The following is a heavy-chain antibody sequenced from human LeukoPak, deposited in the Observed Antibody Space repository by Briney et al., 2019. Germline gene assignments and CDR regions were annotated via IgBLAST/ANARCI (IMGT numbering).Heavy chain of an antibody. CDR2: IKQDGSES. CDR3: AKDSYSKGDY. D-gene: IGHD1-26*01. J-gene: IGHJ4*02. Sequence: GGSLRLSCAASGFTFSSYSMNWVRQAPGKGLGWVANIKQDGSESNYVGSVKGRFTISRDNAKNSLYLQMNSLRAEDTAVYYCAKDSYSKGDYWGQGTLVTVSS. CDR1: GFTFSSYS. V-gene: IGHV3-7*05.